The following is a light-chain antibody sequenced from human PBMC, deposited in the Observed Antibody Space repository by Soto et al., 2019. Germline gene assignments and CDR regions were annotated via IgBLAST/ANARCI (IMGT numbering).Light chain of an antibody. CDR3: QQRSNWPPMYT. CDR2: DAS. J-gene: IGKJ2*01. V-gene: IGKV3-11*01. CDR1: QSVSSY. Sequence: EIVLTQSPATLSLSPGERATLSCRASQSVSSYLAWYQQKPGQAPRLLIYDASNRATGIPARFSGSGSGTDFTLNISSLEPEDFAVYYCQQRSNWPPMYTSVQGTKVDIK.